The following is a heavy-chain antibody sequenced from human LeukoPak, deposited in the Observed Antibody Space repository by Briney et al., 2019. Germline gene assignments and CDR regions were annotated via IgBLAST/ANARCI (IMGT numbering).Heavy chain of an antibody. CDR2: INSDGSST. CDR3: AREAAVGYCSSTSSSILDY. Sequence: GGSLRLSCAPSGFTFSSYWMHCVRQAPGKGLVWVSRINSDGSSTSYADSVKGRFTISRDNAKNTLYLQTNSLRAEDTAVYYCAREAAVGYCSSTSSSILDYWGQGTLVTVSS. V-gene: IGHV3-74*01. D-gene: IGHD2-2*01. CDR1: GFTFSSYW. J-gene: IGHJ4*02.